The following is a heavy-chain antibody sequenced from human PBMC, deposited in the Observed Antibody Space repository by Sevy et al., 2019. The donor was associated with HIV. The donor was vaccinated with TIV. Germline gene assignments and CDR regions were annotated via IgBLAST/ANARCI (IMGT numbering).Heavy chain of an antibody. J-gene: IGHJ6*02. CDR1: GFTFSNAW. CDR3: TTAPKRPYGMDV. CDR2: IKSKTDGGTT. V-gene: IGHV3-15*01. Sequence: GGSLRLSCAASGFTFSNAWMSWVRQAPGKGLEWVGRIKSKTDGGTTDYAAPVKGRFSISRDDSKNTLYLQMNSLKTEDTAVYYCTTAPKRPYGMDVWGQGTTVTVSS.